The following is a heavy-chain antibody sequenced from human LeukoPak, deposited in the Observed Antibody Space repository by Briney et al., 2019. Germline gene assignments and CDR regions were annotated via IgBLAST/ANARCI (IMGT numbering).Heavy chain of an antibody. Sequence: GGSLRLSCAASGFTVSSSYISWVRQAPGKGLEWVSAIYSGGTTYYADSVKGRFTISRDNSKNTLYLQMNSLRAEDTAVYYCARGSIVVVPAARAFDPWGQGTLVTVSS. V-gene: IGHV3-53*05. D-gene: IGHD2-2*01. CDR2: IYSGGTT. CDR1: GFTVSSSY. CDR3: ARGSIVVVPAARAFDP. J-gene: IGHJ5*02.